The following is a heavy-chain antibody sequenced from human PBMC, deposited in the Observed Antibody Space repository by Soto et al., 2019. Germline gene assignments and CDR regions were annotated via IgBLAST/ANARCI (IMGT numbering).Heavy chain of an antibody. CDR2: INPNSGGT. CDR3: ARRPPETAEYYFDP. CDR1: GYTFTGYY. D-gene: IGHD2-21*02. J-gene: IGHJ4*02. Sequence: ASVKVSCKASGYTFTGYYMHWVRQAPGQGLEWMGWINPNSGGTNYAQKFQDRVTMTRDTSISTAYMELSRLRSDDTAVYYCARRPPETAEYYFDPWGQGTLVTVSS. V-gene: IGHV1-2*02.